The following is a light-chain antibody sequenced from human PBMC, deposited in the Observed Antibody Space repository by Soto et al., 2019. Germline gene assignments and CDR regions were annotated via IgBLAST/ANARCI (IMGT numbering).Light chain of an antibody. CDR2: EVS. Sequence: QSALTQPASVSGSPGQSITISCTGTSTDVGGYNYVSWYQQHPGKAPKLMIYEVSNRPSGVSNRFSASKSGNTASLTISGHQAEDEADYYCSSYTSSSSWVFGGGTKLTVL. CDR1: STDVGGYNY. V-gene: IGLV2-14*01. CDR3: SSYTSSSSWV. J-gene: IGLJ3*02.